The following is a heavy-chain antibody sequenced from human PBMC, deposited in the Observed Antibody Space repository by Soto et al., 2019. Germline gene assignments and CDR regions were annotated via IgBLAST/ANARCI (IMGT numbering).Heavy chain of an antibody. Sequence: SVKVSCKASGGTFSSYTISWVRQAPGQGLEWMGRIIPILGIANYAQKFQGRVTITADKSTSTAYMELSSLRSEDTAVYYCARGTGLAVAGTGFDYWGQGTLVTVSS. CDR2: IIPILGIA. D-gene: IGHD6-19*01. V-gene: IGHV1-69*02. CDR3: ARGTGLAVAGTGFDY. J-gene: IGHJ4*02. CDR1: GGTFSSYT.